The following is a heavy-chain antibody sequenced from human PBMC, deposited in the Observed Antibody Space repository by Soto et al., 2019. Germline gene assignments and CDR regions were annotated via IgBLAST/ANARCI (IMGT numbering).Heavy chain of an antibody. J-gene: IGHJ3*02. V-gene: IGHV3-23*01. D-gene: IGHD6-19*01. CDR1: GFTFSSYV. CDR2: IGGSGDIT. CDR3: AKDLFSSAYTDT. Sequence: PGGSLRLSCAASGFTFSSYVMSWVRQAPGKGLEWVSTIGGSGDITDYADSVRGRFTISRDNSKNTMYLQMNSLRADDTAVYYCAKDLFSSAYTDTWGHGTMVTVSS.